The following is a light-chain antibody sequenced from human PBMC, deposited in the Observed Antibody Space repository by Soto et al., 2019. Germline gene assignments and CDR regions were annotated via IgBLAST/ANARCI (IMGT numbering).Light chain of an antibody. Sequence: EIVLTQSPATLSLSSGERATLSCSASQSVSSYLACYQQKPGQAPRLLIYDASNRATGIPDRFSGSGSGTDFTLTISRLEPEDFAVYYCQQYGSSPITFGQGTRLEIK. CDR1: QSVSSY. V-gene: IGKV3-20*01. CDR3: QQYGSSPIT. CDR2: DAS. J-gene: IGKJ5*01.